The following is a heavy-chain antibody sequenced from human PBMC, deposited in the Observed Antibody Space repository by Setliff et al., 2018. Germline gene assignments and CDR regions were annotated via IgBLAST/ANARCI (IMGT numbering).Heavy chain of an antibody. CDR2: MNPNSGNT. V-gene: IGHV1-8*03. CDR3: ARESTAKNFWGEYSDY. D-gene: IGHD3-3*01. J-gene: IGHJ4*02. CDR1: GYTFTSYD. Sequence: GASVKVSCKASGYTFTSYDINWVRQATGQGLEWMGWMNPNSGNTGYAQKFQGRVTITRNTSISTAYMELSSLRSEDTAVYYCARESTAKNFWGEYSDYWGQGTLVTVSS.